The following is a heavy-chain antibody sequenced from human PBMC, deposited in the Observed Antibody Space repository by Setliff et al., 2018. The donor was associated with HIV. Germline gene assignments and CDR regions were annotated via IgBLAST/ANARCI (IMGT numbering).Heavy chain of an antibody. J-gene: IGHJ4*02. CDR2: IYNSAST. V-gene: IGHV4-4*09. CDR1: GDSISTDY. Sequence: PSETLSLTCTVSGDSISTDYWTWIRQPPGKGPEWIGYIYNSASTSYNPSLKSRVTISVDTSKNQFSLKLSSVTAADTAVYYCARRDGYSYGSGSYLPLGYWGQGTLVTVSS. D-gene: IGHD3-10*01. CDR3: ARRDGYSYGSGSYLPLGY.